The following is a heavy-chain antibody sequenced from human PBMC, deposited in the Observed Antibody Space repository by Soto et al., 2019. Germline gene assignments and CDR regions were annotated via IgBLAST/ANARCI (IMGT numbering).Heavy chain of an antibody. CDR1: GFTFSSYW. CDR3: ARDEGLSYYDIIGYYRFDY. D-gene: IGHD3-22*01. J-gene: IGHJ4*02. V-gene: IGHV3-7*03. Sequence: PGGSLRLSCADSGFTFSSYWMSWVRQAPGKGLEWVANIKQDGSEKYYVDSVKGRFTISRDNAKNSLYLQMNSLRAEDTPVYYCARDEGLSYYDIIGYYRFDYWGQGTLVTVSS. CDR2: IKQDGSEK.